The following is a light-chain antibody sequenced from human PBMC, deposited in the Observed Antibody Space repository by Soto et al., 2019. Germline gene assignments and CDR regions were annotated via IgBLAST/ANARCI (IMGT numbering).Light chain of an antibody. CDR1: LSIFYSSNNTKY. V-gene: IGKV4-1*01. J-gene: IGKJ1*01. CDR2: WAS. CDR3: HQDYATPRT. Sequence: DIVSTPSPYSVTVSRSQRATINCQSRLSIFYSSNNTKYLHWYQRKLGQPPKLLIYWASTRPIGVPDRFSGSGSGTNFTLTISSLQAEDVAAYYCHQDYATPRTFGQGTKVDIK.